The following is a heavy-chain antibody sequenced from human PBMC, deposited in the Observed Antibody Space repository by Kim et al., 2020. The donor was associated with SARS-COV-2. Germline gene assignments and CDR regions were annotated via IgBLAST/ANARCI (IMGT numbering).Heavy chain of an antibody. CDR3: ARHLNHYDILTETYYYYGMDV. CDR1: GYSFTSYW. CDR2: IYPGDSDT. V-gene: IGHV5-51*01. J-gene: IGHJ6*02. Sequence: GESLKISCKGSGYSFTSYWIGWVRQMPGKGLEWMGIIYPGDSDTRYSPSFQGQVTISADKSISTAYLQWSSLKASDTAMYYCARHLNHYDILTETYYYYGMDVWGQGTTVTVSS. D-gene: IGHD3-9*01.